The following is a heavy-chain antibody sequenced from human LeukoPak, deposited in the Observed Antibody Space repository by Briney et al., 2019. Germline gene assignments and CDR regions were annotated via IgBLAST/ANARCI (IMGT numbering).Heavy chain of an antibody. CDR3: AKGPVVPSATYFFEH. Sequence: AGGSLRLSCAASEFTFSTYAMGWVRQAPGKGLEWVSAISGSGGSTFYAGSVKGRFTISRDNSKNTLYLQMSSLTPEDTAVYYCAKGPVVPSATYFFEHWGQGTLVVVSS. V-gene: IGHV3-23*01. CDR1: EFTFSTYA. CDR2: ISGSGGST. D-gene: IGHD2-2*01. J-gene: IGHJ4*02.